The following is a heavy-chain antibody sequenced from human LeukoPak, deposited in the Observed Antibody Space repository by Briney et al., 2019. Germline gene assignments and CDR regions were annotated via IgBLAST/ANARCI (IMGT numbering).Heavy chain of an antibody. CDR3: ARRARDGYNYTDY. D-gene: IGHD5-24*01. CDR2: IIHIFGTA. J-gene: IGHJ4*02. Sequence: SSVNVSCKASGGTFSSYAISWVRQAPGQGLEWMGGIIHIFGTANYAQKFQGRVTITADESTSTAYMELSSLRSEDTAVYYCARRARDGYNYTDYWGQGTLVTVSS. CDR1: GGTFSSYA. V-gene: IGHV1-69*01.